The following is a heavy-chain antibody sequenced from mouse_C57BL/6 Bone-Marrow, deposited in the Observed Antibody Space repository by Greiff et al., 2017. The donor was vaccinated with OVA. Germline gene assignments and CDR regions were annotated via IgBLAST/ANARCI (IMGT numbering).Heavy chain of an antibody. J-gene: IGHJ3*01. CDR3: AREGQLRPPWFAY. CDR2: IYPRSGNT. V-gene: IGHV1-81*01. CDR1: GYTFTSYG. Sequence: QVQLQQSGAELVRPGASVKLSCKASGYTFTSYGISWVKQRPGQGLEWIGEIYPRSGNTYYNEKFKGKATLTADKSSSTAYMELRSLTSEDSAVYFGAREGQLRPPWFAYWGQGTLVTVSA. D-gene: IGHD3-2*02.